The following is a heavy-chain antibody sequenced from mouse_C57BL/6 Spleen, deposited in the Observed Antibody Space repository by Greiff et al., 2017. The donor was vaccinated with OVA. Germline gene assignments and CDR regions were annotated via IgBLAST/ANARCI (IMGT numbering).Heavy chain of an antibody. CDR2: IYPGDGDT. CDR3: AGLYYYGSSYYYAMDY. J-gene: IGHJ4*01. D-gene: IGHD1-1*01. CDR1: GYAFSSYW. Sequence: QVQLKESGAELVKPGASVKISCKASGYAFSSYWMNWVKQRPGKGLEWIGQIYPGDGDTNYNGKFKGKATLTADKSSSTAYMQLSSLTSEDSAVYFCAGLYYYGSSYYYAMDYWGQGTSVTVSS. V-gene: IGHV1-80*01.